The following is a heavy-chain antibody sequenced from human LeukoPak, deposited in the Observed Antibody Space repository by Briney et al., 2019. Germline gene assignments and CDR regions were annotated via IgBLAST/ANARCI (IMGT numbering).Heavy chain of an antibody. J-gene: IGHJ4*02. V-gene: IGHV1-69*13. CDR3: AREGDGDYYDSSGYLSH. CDR2: IIPIFGTA. CDR1: GGTFSGYA. Sequence: ASVKVSCKASGGTFSGYAISCMRQATGQGLDWMGGIIPIFGTANYAQKFQGRVTITADESTSTAYMELSSLRSEDTAVYYCAREGDGDYYDSSGYLSHWGQGTLVTVSS. D-gene: IGHD3-22*01.